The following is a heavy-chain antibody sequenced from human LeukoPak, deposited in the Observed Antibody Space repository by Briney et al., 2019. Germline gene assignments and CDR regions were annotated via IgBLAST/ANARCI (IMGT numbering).Heavy chain of an antibody. J-gene: IGHJ5*02. CDR2: INRNSGGT. D-gene: IGHD3-10*01. Sequence: ASVKVSCKASGYTFTGYYMHWVRQAPGQGLEWMGWINRNSGGTNYAQKFQSRVTMTRDTSISTAYMELSRLRYDDTAVYYCATNILVRDIINWFDPRGQGTLVTVSS. CDR3: ATNILVRDIINWFDP. V-gene: IGHV1-2*02. CDR1: GYTFTGYY.